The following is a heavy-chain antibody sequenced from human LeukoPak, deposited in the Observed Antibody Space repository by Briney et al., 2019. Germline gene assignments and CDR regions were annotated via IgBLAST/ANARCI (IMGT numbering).Heavy chain of an antibody. J-gene: IGHJ3*02. Sequence: ASVKVSCKASGYTFTSYEINWVRHATGQGLEWMGWMNPNRGNTGYAQKFQGRVTTTTNTSISTAYMELSSLRSTETAVYYRARGLFRKDVAFDISGEGAMVTVSS. V-gene: IGHV1-8*03. CDR1: GYTFTSYE. D-gene: IGHD2-21*01. CDR2: MNPNRGNT. CDR3: ARGLFRKDVAFDI.